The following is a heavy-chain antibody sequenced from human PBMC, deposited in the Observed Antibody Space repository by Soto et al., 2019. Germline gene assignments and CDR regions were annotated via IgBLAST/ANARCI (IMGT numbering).Heavy chain of an antibody. CDR1: GFTFSSYA. V-gene: IGHV3-48*02. J-gene: IGHJ3*01. CDR3: VRDHRWAFDF. D-gene: IGHD2-15*01. CDR2: ISVGGGSI. Sequence: EVQLVESGGGLVQPGGSLRVSCVASGFTFSSYALNWVRQAPGKGLEWVSYISVGGGSIFYADSVKGRFTISRGDATNSLCLQMNSLRDEDTAVYYCVRDHRWAFDFWGQGTRVTVSS.